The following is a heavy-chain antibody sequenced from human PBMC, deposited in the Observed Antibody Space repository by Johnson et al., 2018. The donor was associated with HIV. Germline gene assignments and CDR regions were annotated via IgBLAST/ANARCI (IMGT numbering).Heavy chain of an antibody. Sequence: QVQLVESGGGVVQPGRSLRLSCAASGFTFSSYGMHWVRQAPGKGLEWVAVIWYDGSHKYYADSVKGRFTVSRDNSTNTLYLQMNSLRAEATALYYCAKEAGNSRWIPLYDAFDIWGQGTMVTVSS. CDR3: AKEAGNSRWIPLYDAFDI. D-gene: IGHD6-13*01. V-gene: IGHV3-33*06. CDR2: IWYDGSHK. CDR1: GFTFSSYG. J-gene: IGHJ3*02.